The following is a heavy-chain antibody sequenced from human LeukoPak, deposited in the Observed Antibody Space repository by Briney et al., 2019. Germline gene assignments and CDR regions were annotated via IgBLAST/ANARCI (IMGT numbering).Heavy chain of an antibody. CDR1: GGSIISNY. Sequence: PSETLSLTCTVSGGSIISNYWSWIRQSAGTGLEWIGRIYGSGITDDKPSLKSRVTMSLDTSRKQFSLRLTSVTAADTAVYYCARLKFYDSTGYSPGYYMDVWGKGTTVSVFS. J-gene: IGHJ6*03. CDR2: IYGSGIT. CDR3: ARLKFYDSTGYSPGYYMDV. V-gene: IGHV4-4*07. D-gene: IGHD3-22*01.